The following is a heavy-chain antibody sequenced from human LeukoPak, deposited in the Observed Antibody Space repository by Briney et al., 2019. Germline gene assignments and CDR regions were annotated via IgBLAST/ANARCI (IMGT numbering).Heavy chain of an antibody. CDR3: ARHGRRSGLTDY. CDR2: INHSGST. CDR1: GGSFSGYY. Sequence: SETLSLTCAVYGGSFSGYYWSWIRQPPGKGLEWIGEINHSGSTNYNPSLKSRVTISVDTSKNQFSLKLSSVTAADTAVYYCARHGRRSGLTDYWGQGTLVTVSP. D-gene: IGHD2-15*01. V-gene: IGHV4-34*01. J-gene: IGHJ4*02.